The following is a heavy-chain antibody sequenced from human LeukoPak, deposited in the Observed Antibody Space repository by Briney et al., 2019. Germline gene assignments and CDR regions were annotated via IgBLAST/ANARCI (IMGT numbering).Heavy chain of an antibody. Sequence: PSETLSLTCTVSGGSISSSSYYWGWIRQPPGKGLEWIGSIYYSGSTYYNPSLKSRVTISVDTSKNQFSLKLSSVTAADTAVYYCARLSMVRGQNFDYWGQGTLVTVSS. CDR2: IYYSGST. CDR1: GGSISSSSYY. D-gene: IGHD3-10*01. V-gene: IGHV4-39*01. J-gene: IGHJ4*02. CDR3: ARLSMVRGQNFDY.